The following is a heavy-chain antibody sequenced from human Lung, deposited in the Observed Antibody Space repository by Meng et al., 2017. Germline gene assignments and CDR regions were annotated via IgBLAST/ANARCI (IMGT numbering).Heavy chain of an antibody. J-gene: IGHJ4*02. D-gene: IGHD3-16*01. Sequence: QVQLVQSGAEVKKPGSSVKVACKASGVTVSRYSFSWVRQAPGQGLEWMGRIIPILERANYAQKFQGRVTITADISTTTAYMEMRSLRSEDTDVYYCASAMGNYVPETNEWTPSYFDYWGRGTLVTVSS. V-gene: IGHV1-69*02. CDR3: ASAMGNYVPETNEWTPSYFDY. CDR1: GVTVSRYS. CDR2: IIPILERA.